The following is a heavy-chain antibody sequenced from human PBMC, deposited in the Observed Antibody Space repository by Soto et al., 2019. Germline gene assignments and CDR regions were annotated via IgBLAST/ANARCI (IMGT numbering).Heavy chain of an antibody. CDR1: GFTFSNA. CDR3: AKVGWRDCGGGRCYSDS. J-gene: IGHJ4*02. V-gene: IGHV3-23*01. D-gene: IGHD2-15*01. Sequence: EVQLLESGGGLVQPGGSLRLSCAASGFTFSNAMSWVRQAPGKGLDWVSAISGSGGSTYYADSVKGRFTISRDNSKNSLYLQMNSLRAEDTAVYYCAKVGWRDCGGGRCYSDSWGQGTLVTVSS. CDR2: ISGSGGST.